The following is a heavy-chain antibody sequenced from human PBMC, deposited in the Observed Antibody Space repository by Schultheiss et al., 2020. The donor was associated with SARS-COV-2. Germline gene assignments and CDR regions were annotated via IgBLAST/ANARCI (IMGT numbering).Heavy chain of an antibody. CDR3: ARGGFNYGRDFDY. Sequence: GGSLRLSCAASGFTFSSYWMHWVRQAPGKGLVWVSAISGSGGSTYYADSVKGRFTISRDNSKNTLYLQMNSLRAEDTAVYYCARGGFNYGRDFDYWGQGTLVTVSS. V-gene: IGHV3-23*01. CDR2: ISGSGGST. J-gene: IGHJ4*02. CDR1: GFTFSSYW. D-gene: IGHD4-11*01.